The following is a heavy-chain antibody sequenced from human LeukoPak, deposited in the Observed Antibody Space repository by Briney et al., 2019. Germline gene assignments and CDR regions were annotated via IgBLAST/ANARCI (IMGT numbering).Heavy chain of an antibody. CDR1: GFTFSSYW. V-gene: IGHV3-74*01. CDR3: AGLDFGQDY. J-gene: IGHJ4*02. CDR2: IKNDGSST. D-gene: IGHD3/OR15-3a*01. Sequence: PGGSLRLSCAASGFTFSSYWMHWVRQAPGKGLVWVSRIKNDGSSTAYADSVKGRFTISRDNAKNTLYLQMNSLTADGTAVYYCAGLDFGQDYWGQGTLVTVSS.